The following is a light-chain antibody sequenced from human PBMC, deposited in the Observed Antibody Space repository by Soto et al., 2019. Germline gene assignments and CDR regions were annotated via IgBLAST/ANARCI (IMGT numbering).Light chain of an antibody. J-gene: IGLJ3*02. CDR3: SSWDDSLSGRV. CDR2: TNN. V-gene: IGLV1-47*01. CDR1: SSNIGRHY. Sequence: QSVLTQPPSASGTPGQRVTISCSGSSSNIGRHYVYWYQQLPGTAPKLLIHTNNQRPSGVPDRISGSKSGASASLAISGLRSEDEADYYCSSWDDSLSGRVFGGGTKVTVL.